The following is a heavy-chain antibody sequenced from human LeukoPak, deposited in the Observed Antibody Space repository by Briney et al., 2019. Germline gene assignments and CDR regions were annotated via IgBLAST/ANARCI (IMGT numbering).Heavy chain of an antibody. Sequence: PSETLSLTCTVSGGSISSSSYYWGWIRQPPGKGLEWIGSIYYSGSTYYNPSLKSRVTISVDTSKNQFSLKLSSVTAADTAVYYCARDWAGSGYDYGGNYFDYWGQGTLVTVSS. J-gene: IGHJ4*02. CDR3: ARDWAGSGYDYGGNYFDY. CDR1: GGSISSSSYY. CDR2: IYYSGST. D-gene: IGHD5-12*01. V-gene: IGHV4-39*07.